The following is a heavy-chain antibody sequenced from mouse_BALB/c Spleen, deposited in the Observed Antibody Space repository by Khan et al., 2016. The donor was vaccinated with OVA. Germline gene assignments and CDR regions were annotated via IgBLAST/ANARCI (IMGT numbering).Heavy chain of an antibody. Sequence: VQLQESGPGLVAPSQSLSITCTVSGFSLTTYGVHWVRQPPGKGLEWLVVIWSDGSTNYNSVLKSRLSISKDNSKSQVFLKMNSLQTDDTAMYYCARWFDDYSSLYAMDYWGQGTSVTVSS. V-gene: IGHV2-6*02. CDR1: GFSLTTYG. CDR3: ARWFDDYSSLYAMDY. CDR2: IWSDGST. D-gene: IGHD2-4*01. J-gene: IGHJ4*01.